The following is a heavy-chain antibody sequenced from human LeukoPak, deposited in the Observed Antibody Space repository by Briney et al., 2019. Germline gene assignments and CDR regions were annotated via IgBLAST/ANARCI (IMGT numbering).Heavy chain of an antibody. CDR3: AKDAASKYYYDSSGSLDY. CDR2: ISWNSGSI. Sequence: PGRSLRLSCAASGFTFDYYAMHWVRQAPGKGLEWVSGISWNSGSIGYADSVKGRFTISRDNAKNSLYLQMNSLRAEDTALYYCAKDAASKYYYDSSGSLDYWGQGTLVTVSS. J-gene: IGHJ4*02. V-gene: IGHV3-9*01. D-gene: IGHD3-22*01. CDR1: GFTFDYYA.